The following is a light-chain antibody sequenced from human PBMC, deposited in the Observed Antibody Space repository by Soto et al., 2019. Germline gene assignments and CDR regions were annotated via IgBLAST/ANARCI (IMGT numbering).Light chain of an antibody. V-gene: IGLV6-57*01. Sequence: NFMLTQPHSVSESPGKTVTISCTRSSGNIASNYVQWYQQRPGSSPTTVIYEHHFRPSGVPDRFSGSIDSSSNSASLTISGLRTEDEAEYYCQSNDDSIHVFGGGTKLTVL. J-gene: IGLJ3*02. CDR1: SGNIASNY. CDR2: EHH. CDR3: QSNDDSIHV.